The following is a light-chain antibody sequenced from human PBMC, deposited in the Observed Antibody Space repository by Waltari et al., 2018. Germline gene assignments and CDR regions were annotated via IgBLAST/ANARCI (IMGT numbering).Light chain of an antibody. J-gene: IGKJ1*01. CDR3: QEYNRFST. V-gene: IGKV1-5*01. Sequence: DIHMPQSPSMLSASVGDRVTITCRARQGIRGWLAWYQMKPGLAPKLLIYDASNLGDGIPSRFSGSGFGTNFTLTINSLQPDDFATYYCQEYNRFSTFGLGTKV. CDR2: DAS. CDR1: QGIRGW.